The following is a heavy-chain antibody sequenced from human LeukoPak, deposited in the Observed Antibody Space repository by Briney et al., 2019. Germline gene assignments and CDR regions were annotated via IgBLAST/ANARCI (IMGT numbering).Heavy chain of an antibody. CDR1: GYTFPSYD. D-gene: IGHD1-26*01. CDR2: ISAYNGNT. J-gene: IGHJ6*02. CDR3: ARGGAPGSYYYYGMDV. V-gene: IGHV1-18*01. Sequence: ASVKVFCRASGYTFPSYDISWVRQAPGQGLEWMGWISAYNGNTKYAQKLQWRVTMTTDTSTSTAYMELRSLRSDDTAVYYCARGGAPGSYYYYGMDVWGQGTTVTVSS.